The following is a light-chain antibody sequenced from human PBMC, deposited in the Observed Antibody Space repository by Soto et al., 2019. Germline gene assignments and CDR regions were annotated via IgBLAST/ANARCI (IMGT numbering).Light chain of an antibody. CDR1: QSVSSY. CDR3: QQYGSSPQIT. Sequence: EIVLTQSPATLSLSPGERATLSCRASQSVSSYLAWYQQKPGQAPRLLIYGASSRATGIPDRFSGSGSGTDFTLTISRPEPEDFAVHDCQQYGSSPQITFGQGTRLEIK. V-gene: IGKV3-20*01. J-gene: IGKJ5*01. CDR2: GAS.